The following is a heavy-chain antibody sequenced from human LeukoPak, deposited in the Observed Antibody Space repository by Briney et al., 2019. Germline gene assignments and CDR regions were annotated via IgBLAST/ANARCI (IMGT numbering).Heavy chain of an antibody. V-gene: IGHV3-74*01. D-gene: IGHD4-17*01. J-gene: IGHJ4*02. CDR3: ARDHGDYYFDY. CDR2: INSDGSST. CDR1: GFTFISYW. Sequence: GGSLRLFCAASGFTFISYWMHWVRQAPGKGLVWVSRINSDGSSTNYADSVKGRFTISRDNAKNTLYLQMDSLGAEDTAVYYCARDHGDYYFDYWGRGTLVTVSS.